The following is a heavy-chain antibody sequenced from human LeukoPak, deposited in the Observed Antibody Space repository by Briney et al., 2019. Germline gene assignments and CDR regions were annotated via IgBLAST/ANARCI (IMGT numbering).Heavy chain of an antibody. J-gene: IGHJ3*02. D-gene: IGHD3-22*01. Sequence: PGGSLRLSCAASGFTFDDYGMSWVRQAPGKGLEWVSGINWNGGSTGYADSVKGRFTISRDNAKNSLYLQMNSLRAEDTAVYYCARDATDSSGYYGLDAFDIWGQGTMVTVSS. CDR3: ARDATDSSGYYGLDAFDI. CDR2: INWNGGST. CDR1: GFTFDDYG. V-gene: IGHV3-20*04.